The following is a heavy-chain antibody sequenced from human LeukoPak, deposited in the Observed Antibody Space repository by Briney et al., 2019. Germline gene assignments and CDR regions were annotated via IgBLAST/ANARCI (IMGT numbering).Heavy chain of an antibody. CDR1: GFTFSSYA. Sequence: QTGGSLRLSCAASGFTFSSYAMSWVRQAPGKGLEWVSAISGTGGSAYYADSVKGRFTVSRDNAKNTLSLQLNSLRAEDTAVYYCAKSWFQDWGQGTMVTVSS. J-gene: IGHJ3*01. V-gene: IGHV3-23*01. CDR3: AKSWFQD. CDR2: ISGTGGSA. D-gene: IGHD3-22*01.